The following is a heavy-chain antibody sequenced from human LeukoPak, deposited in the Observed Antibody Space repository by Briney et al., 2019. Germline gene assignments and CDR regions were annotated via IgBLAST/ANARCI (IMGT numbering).Heavy chain of an antibody. CDR1: GFTFSKYW. Sequence: GGSLRLSCAAPGFTFSKYWMHWVRQVPGKGLVWVSLINGDGSTTNYADFVKGRFTISRDNAKNTLSQQVISLRAEDTAVYYCATGNYYDSRGYYTFGYWGQGTLVTVSS. D-gene: IGHD3-22*01. CDR3: ATGNYYDSRGYYTFGY. J-gene: IGHJ1*01. V-gene: IGHV3-74*01. CDR2: INGDGSTT.